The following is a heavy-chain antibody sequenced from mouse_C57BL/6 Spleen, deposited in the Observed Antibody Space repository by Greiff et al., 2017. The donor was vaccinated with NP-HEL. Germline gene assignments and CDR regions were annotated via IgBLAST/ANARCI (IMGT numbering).Heavy chain of an antibody. CDR1: GYTFTSYW. D-gene: IGHD4-1*01. V-gene: IGHV1-50*01. CDR3: ARSGNWDAFDY. J-gene: IGHJ2*01. CDR2: IDPSDSYT. Sequence: QVQLKQPGAELVKPGASVKLSCKASGYTFTSYWMQWVKQRPGQGLEWIGEIDPSDSYTNYNQKFKGKATLTVDTSSSTAYMQLSSLTSEDSAVYYCARSGNWDAFDYWGQGTTLTVSS.